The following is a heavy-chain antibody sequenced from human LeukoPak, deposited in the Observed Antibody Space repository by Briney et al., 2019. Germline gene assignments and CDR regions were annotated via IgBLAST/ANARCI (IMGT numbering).Heavy chain of an antibody. Sequence: PGGSLRLSCAASGFSFSDYAMSWVRQAPGEGLEWVSAITGPGEGTWYADSVLGRFTTSRDNSKNTLYLQMNSLRAEDTAVHFCAKRMYGWYQIDYWGQGTLVTVSS. J-gene: IGHJ4*02. CDR2: ITGPGEGT. D-gene: IGHD6-19*01. CDR1: GFSFSDYA. CDR3: AKRMYGWYQIDY. V-gene: IGHV3-23*01.